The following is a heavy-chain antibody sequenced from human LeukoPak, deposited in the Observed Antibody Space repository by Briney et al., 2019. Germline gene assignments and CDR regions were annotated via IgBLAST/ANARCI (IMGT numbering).Heavy chain of an antibody. Sequence: GSLRLSCEASGFTFSDYWMTWVRQAPGKGLEWVANIKQDGSLNFYLDSVKGRFTISRDNAKNSLYLQMNSLRAEDTAVYYCARGGLYYYDSSGYYGPGDWFDPWGQGTLVTVSS. CDR3: ARGGLYYYDSSGYYGPGDWFDP. V-gene: IGHV3-7*01. CDR1: GFTFSDYW. J-gene: IGHJ5*02. D-gene: IGHD3-22*01. CDR2: IKQDGSLN.